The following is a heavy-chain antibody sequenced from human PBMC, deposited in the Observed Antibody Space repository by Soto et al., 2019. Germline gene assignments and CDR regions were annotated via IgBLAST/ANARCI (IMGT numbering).Heavy chain of an antibody. CDR3: ARRGSSSSFFYDS. J-gene: IGHJ4*02. CDR2: IDPSDSYI. V-gene: IGHV5-10-1*03. CDR1: GYSFTSSW. D-gene: IGHD6-6*01. Sequence: EVQLVQSGAEVKKPGESLTISCQGSGYSFTSSWISWVRQMPGEGLEWMGRIDPSDSYINYSPSFQGRVTISADKSIRTAYLQWSSLKASDTAMYYCARRGSSSSFFYDSWGQGTLVTVSS.